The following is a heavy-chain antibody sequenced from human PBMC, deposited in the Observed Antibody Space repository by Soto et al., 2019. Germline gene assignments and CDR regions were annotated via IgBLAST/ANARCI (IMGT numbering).Heavy chain of an antibody. J-gene: IGHJ4*02. CDR1: GFTFRSNG. CDR2: IWYDGSEK. Sequence: QVQLVESGGGVVLPGRSLRLSCEASGFTFRSNGMHWVRQAPGKGLEWVAVIWYDGSEKYYGDSVKGRFTISRDNSRNTAFLQIYSVRVEDTAIYYCVRWGPGKSLACWGRGTLVTVSS. V-gene: IGHV3-33*01. D-gene: IGHD3-10*01. CDR3: VRWGPGKSLAC.